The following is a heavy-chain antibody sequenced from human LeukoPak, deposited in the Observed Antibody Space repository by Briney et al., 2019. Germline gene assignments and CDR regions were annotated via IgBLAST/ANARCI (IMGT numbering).Heavy chain of an antibody. CDR3: ARDPYSGYDYVYNWFDP. D-gene: IGHD5-12*01. V-gene: IGHV1-69*04. CDR1: GGTFSSYA. J-gene: IGHJ5*02. CDR2: IIPILGIA. Sequence: SVKVSCKASGGTFSSYAISWVRQAPGQGLEWMGRIIPILGIANYAQKFQGRVTITADESTSTAYMELSSLRSEDTAVYYCARDPYSGYDYVYNWFDPWGQGTLVTVSS.